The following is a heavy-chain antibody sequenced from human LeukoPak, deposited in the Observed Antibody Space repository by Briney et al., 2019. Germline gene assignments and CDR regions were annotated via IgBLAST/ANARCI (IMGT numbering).Heavy chain of an antibody. CDR2: INPNSGGT. V-gene: IGHV1-2*02. Sequence: GASVKVSCKASGYTFTGYYMHWVRQAPGQGLEWMGWINPNSGGTNYAQKFQGRVTMTRDTSISTAYMELSRLRSDDTAVYYCARGSLWFGELLPIDYWGQGTLVTVSS. D-gene: IGHD3-10*01. CDR1: GYTFTGYY. CDR3: ARGSLWFGELLPIDY. J-gene: IGHJ4*02.